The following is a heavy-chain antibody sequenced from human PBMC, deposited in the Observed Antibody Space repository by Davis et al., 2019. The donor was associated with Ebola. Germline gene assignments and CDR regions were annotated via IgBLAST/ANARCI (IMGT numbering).Heavy chain of an antibody. CDR3: AREDDFWSGYSGGAYFQH. J-gene: IGHJ1*01. CDR2: ISAYNGNT. CDR1: GYTFTSYG. V-gene: IGHV1-18*01. D-gene: IGHD3-3*01. Sequence: ASVKVSCKASGYTFTSYGISWVRQAPGQGLEWMGWISAYNGNTNYAQKLQGRVTMTTDTSTSTAYMELRSLRSDDTAVYYCAREDDFWSGYSGGAYFQHWGQGTLVTVSS.